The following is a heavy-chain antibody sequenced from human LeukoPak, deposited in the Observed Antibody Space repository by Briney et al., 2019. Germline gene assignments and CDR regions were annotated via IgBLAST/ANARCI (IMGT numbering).Heavy chain of an antibody. J-gene: IGHJ4*02. CDR2: ISGSGGSA. CDR1: GFTFTSYA. Sequence: GGSLRLSCAASGFTFTSYAMSWVRQAPGKGLEWVSGISGSGGSAYYADSVKGRFTISRDNSKNTLYLQMNSLRAEDTAVYYCAKATRRDGYNPYYFDYWGQGTLVTVSS. CDR3: AKATRRDGYNPYYFDY. V-gene: IGHV3-23*01. D-gene: IGHD5-24*01.